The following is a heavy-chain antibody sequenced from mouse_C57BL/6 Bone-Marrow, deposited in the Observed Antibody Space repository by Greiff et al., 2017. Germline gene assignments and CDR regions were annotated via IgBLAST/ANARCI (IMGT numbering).Heavy chain of an antibody. Sequence: EVQLQQSGPGLVKPSQSLSLTCSVTGYSITSGYYWNWIRQFPGNKLEWMGYISYDGSNNYNPSLKNRISITRDTSKNQFFLKLNSVTTEDTATYYCAREDPYFDVWGTGTTVTVSS. CDR2: ISYDGSN. V-gene: IGHV3-6*01. J-gene: IGHJ1*03. CDR1: GYSITSGYY. CDR3: AREDPYFDV.